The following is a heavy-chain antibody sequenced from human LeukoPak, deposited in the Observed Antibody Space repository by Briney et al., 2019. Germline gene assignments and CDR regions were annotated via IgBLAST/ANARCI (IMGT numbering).Heavy chain of an antibody. J-gene: IGHJ4*02. CDR2: ISDSCRGT. V-gene: IGHV3-23*01. CDR3: ARHDSFIPY. CDR1: GFTFNNYA. Sequence: PAGSLRLSCAASGFTFNNYAMSWVRQAPGQGGEWLSGISDSCRGTYYTDSVRGRCTISRDNSKNTVYLQMSNLRAEDTAVYFCARHDSFIPYWGQGALVAVSS. D-gene: IGHD5-18*01.